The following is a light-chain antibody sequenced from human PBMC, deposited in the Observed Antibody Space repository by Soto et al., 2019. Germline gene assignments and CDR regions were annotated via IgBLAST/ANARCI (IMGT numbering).Light chain of an antibody. Sequence: QSVLTQPASVSGSPGQSITISCSGASSDVGGYNYVSWYQQHPGNAPKLMIYEVSNRPSGVSNRFSGSKSGNTASLTIPGLQAEDEADYYCISYTSSSTLYVFGTGTKVTVL. CDR1: SSDVGGYNY. CDR2: EVS. CDR3: ISYTSSSTLYV. V-gene: IGLV2-14*01. J-gene: IGLJ1*01.